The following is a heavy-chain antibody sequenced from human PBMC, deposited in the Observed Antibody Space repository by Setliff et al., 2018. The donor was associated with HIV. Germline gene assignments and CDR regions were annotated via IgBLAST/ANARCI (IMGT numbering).Heavy chain of an antibody. J-gene: IGHJ4*02. CDR2: INHRGST. CDR3: GWAQIAARRPFDY. CDR1: GGSFSNYY. Sequence: SETLSLTCAVYGGSFSNYYWSWIRQSPGKGLEWIGEINHRGSTNYSPSLKIRALISADTSKNQFSLRLTSVTAADTAIYYCGWAQIAARRPFDYWGLGTLVTVS. D-gene: IGHD6-6*01. V-gene: IGHV4-34*01.